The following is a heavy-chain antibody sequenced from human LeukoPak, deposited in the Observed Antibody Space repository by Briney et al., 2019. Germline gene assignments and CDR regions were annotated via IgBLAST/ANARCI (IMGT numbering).Heavy chain of an antibody. J-gene: IGHJ4*02. D-gene: IGHD3-22*01. Sequence: GGSLRLSCAASGFTFSSYWMSWVRQAPGKGLEWVANIKQDGSEKYYVDSVKGRFTISRDNAKNSLYLQMNSLRAEDTAVYYCARDVVHYYDSSGYVFYYWGQGTLVTVSS. CDR1: GFTFSSYW. V-gene: IGHV3-7*01. CDR2: IKQDGSEK. CDR3: ARDVVHYYDSSGYVFYY.